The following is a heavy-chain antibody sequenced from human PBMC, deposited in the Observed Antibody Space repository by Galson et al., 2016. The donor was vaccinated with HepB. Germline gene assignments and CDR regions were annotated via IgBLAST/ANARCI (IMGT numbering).Heavy chain of an antibody. Sequence: PALVKPTQTLTLTCTFSGFSLSTRGVTVGWIRQPPGKALEWLALIYWDDDKRYSPSLKSRLTITKDTSKNQVVLTMTNMDPVDTATYYCAPRMGYYDSVGYYMYYVDYWGQGTLVTVSS. CDR2: IYWDDDK. J-gene: IGHJ4*02. CDR3: APRMGYYDSVGYYMYYVDY. CDR1: GFSLSTRGVT. V-gene: IGHV2-5*02. D-gene: IGHD3-22*01.